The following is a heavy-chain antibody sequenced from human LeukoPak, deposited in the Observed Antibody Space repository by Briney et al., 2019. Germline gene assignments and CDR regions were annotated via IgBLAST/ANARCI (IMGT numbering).Heavy chain of an antibody. V-gene: IGHV1-69*13. CDR3: ARDRSPRKTNFGVVRYYFDY. CDR2: IIPIFGTA. Sequence: ASVKVSCKASGGTFSSYAISWVRQAPGQGLEWMGGIIPIFGTANYAQKFQGRVTITVDESTSTAYMELSSLRSEDTAVYYCARDRSPRKTNFGVVRYYFDYWGQGTLVTVSS. D-gene: IGHD3-3*01. J-gene: IGHJ4*02. CDR1: GGTFSSYA.